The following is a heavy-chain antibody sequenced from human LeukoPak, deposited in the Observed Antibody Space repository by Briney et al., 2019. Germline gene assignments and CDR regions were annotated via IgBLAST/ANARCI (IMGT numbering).Heavy chain of an antibody. Sequence: SETLSLTCTVSGGSISSYSWSWIRQPPGKGLEWIGYIYYSGSTNYNPSLKSRVTISVDTSKNQFSLKLSYVTAADTAVYYCARVRGSSGWYFFGAFDIWGQGTMVTVSS. CDR1: GGSISSYS. V-gene: IGHV4-59*01. J-gene: IGHJ3*02. CDR2: IYYSGST. D-gene: IGHD6-19*01. CDR3: ARVRGSSGWYFFGAFDI.